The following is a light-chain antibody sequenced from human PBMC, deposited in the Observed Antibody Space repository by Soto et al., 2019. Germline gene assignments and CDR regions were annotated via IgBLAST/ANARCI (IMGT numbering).Light chain of an antibody. Sequence: QSALTQPASVSGSPGQSITISCTGTSSDVGGYNYVSWYQQHPGKAPKLMIYEVSNRPSGVSNRFSGSKSGNTASLTISGLQAEDEADYYCSSYTSSSTLWVFGTGTKLTVL. CDR3: SSYTSSSTLWV. CDR1: SSDVGGYNY. J-gene: IGLJ1*01. CDR2: EVS. V-gene: IGLV2-14*01.